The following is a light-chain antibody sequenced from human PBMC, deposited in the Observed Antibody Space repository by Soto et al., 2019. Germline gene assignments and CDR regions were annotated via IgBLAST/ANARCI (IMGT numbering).Light chain of an antibody. J-gene: IGKJ1*01. CDR2: GAS. CDR3: QQFGGSSRT. Sequence: EIVLTQSPGTLSLSPGERATLSCRASQGISSTYLAWYQQKPGQAPRLLIYGASFRATGIPDRFSGSGSGTDFTLTITRLEPEDFAVYCCQQFGGSSRTFGQGTKVDIK. CDR1: QGISSTY. V-gene: IGKV3-20*01.